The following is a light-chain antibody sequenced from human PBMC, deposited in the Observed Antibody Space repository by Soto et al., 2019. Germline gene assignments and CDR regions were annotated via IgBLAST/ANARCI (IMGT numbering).Light chain of an antibody. J-gene: IGKJ2*01. Sequence: EIVMTQSPDTMSVSPGERATLSCRASQSISGELAWYQQRPDQPPRLLIYRVSTRATGVPDRFSGSWSGSDFTLTIRGLQSEDFAVYYCQQGHDWPLTFCQGTRLDI. V-gene: IGKV3-15*01. CDR3: QQGHDWPLT. CDR1: QSISGE. CDR2: RVS.